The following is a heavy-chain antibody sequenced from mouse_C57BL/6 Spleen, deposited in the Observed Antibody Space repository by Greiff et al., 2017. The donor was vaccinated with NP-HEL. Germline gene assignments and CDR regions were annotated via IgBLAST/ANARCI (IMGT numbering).Heavy chain of an antibody. D-gene: IGHD1-1*01. V-gene: IGHV3-6*01. J-gene: IGHJ4*01. CDR1: GYSITSGYY. CDR3: AVLLHYAMDY. CDR2: ISYDGSN. Sequence: DVKLQESGPGLVKPSQSLSLTCSVTGYSITSGYYWNWIRQFPGNKLEWMGYISYDGSNNYNPSLKNRISITRDTSKNQFFLKLNSVTTEDTATYYCAVLLHYAMDYWGQGTSVTVSS.